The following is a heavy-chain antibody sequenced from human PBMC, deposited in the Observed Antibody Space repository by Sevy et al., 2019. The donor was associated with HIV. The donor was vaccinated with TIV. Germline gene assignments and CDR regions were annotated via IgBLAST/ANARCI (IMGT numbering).Heavy chain of an antibody. CDR1: GFTFSSYW. V-gene: IGHV3-74*01. CDR3: ARDRRYSSSWYKSGGMDV. D-gene: IGHD6-13*01. J-gene: IGHJ6*02. Sequence: GGSLRLSCAASGFTFSSYWMHWVRQAPGKGLVWVSRINSDGSSTSYADSVKGRFTISRDNAKNTLYLQMNSLRAEDTAVYYCARDRRYSSSWYKSGGMDVWGQGTTVTVSS. CDR2: INSDGSST.